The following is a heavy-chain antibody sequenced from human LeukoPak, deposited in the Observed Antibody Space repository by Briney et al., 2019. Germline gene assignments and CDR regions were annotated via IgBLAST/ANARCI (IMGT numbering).Heavy chain of an antibody. V-gene: IGHV4-39*01. Sequence: GSLRLSCAASGFTFSSYEMNWVRQAPGKGREWMGSIYYSGSTYYNPSLKRRVTISVDTSKHQFSLKLSSVTAADTAVYYCARLELGADSSGYYYPQYYFDYWGQGTLVTVSS. CDR1: GFTFSSYE. CDR2: IYYSGST. CDR3: ARLELGADSSGYYYPQYYFDY. J-gene: IGHJ4*02. D-gene: IGHD3-22*01.